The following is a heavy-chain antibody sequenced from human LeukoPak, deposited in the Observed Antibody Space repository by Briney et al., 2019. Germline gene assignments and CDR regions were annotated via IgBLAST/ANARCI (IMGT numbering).Heavy chain of an antibody. V-gene: IGHV4-30-4*08. CDR1: GGSISSGDYY. D-gene: IGHD4-17*01. Sequence: SETLSLTCTVSGGSISSGDYYWSCIRRPPGKGLECIGYIYYSGSTYYNPSLKSRVTISVDTSKNQFSLKLSSVTAADTAVYYCATQVSTTVTTDPAEYFQHWGQGTLVTVSS. CDR3: ATQVSTTVTTDPAEYFQH. CDR2: IYYSGST. J-gene: IGHJ1*01.